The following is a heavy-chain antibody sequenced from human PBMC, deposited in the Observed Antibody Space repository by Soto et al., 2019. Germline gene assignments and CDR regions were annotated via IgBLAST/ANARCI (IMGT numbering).Heavy chain of an antibody. Sequence: PSWALSLTCTVSGGTISTRRNYWNWIRHLPENVREGIGVISSSGSARDNPSLKGRGTITEDTSKSQFSLKMSSLTAADTAVYYCARGAPYHRSYYFEHWGQGTQVTVSS. CDR1: GGTISTRRNY. CDR2: ISSSGSA. V-gene: IGHV4-31*03. J-gene: IGHJ4*02. CDR3: ARGAPYHRSYYFEH. D-gene: IGHD3-16*01.